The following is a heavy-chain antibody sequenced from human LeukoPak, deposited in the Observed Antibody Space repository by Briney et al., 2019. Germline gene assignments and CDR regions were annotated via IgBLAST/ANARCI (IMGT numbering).Heavy chain of an antibody. CDR1: GYTFTSYY. D-gene: IGHD3-10*01. CDR3: ARDGVCYGSGSSYYYYGMDV. V-gene: IGHV1-46*01. CDR2: INPSGGST. Sequence: GASVKVSCKASGYTFTSYYMHWVRQAPGQGLEWMGIINPSGGSTSYAQKFQGRVTMTRDTSTSTVYMELSSLRSEDTAVYYCARDGVCYGSGSSYYYYGMDVWGQGTTVTVSS. J-gene: IGHJ6*02.